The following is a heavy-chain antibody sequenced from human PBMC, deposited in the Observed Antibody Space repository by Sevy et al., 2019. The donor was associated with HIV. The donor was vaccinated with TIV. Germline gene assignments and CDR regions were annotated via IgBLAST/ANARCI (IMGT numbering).Heavy chain of an antibody. Sequence: GGSLRLSCAASGFTFSSYWMSWVRQAPGKGLEWVANIKQDGSEKYYVDSVKGRFTISRDNAKNSLYLQMNSLRAEDTAVYYCARDHGYDFWSGYFFYWGQGTLVTVSS. CDR2: IKQDGSEK. CDR1: GFTFSSYW. D-gene: IGHD3-3*01. J-gene: IGHJ4*02. CDR3: ARDHGYDFWSGYFFY. V-gene: IGHV3-7*01.